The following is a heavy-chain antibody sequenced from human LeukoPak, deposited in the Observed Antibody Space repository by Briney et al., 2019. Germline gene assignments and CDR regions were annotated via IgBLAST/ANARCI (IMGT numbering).Heavy chain of an antibody. CDR2: IYYSGIT. CDR3: AREDYCGGGSCYSGYFQH. Sequence: SETLSLTCTVSGGSISSYYWSWIRQPPGKGLEWIGYIYYSGITDYNPSLRSRVTISVDPSKNQFSLKLSSVTAADTAVYYCAREDYCGGGSCYSGYFQHWGQGTLVTVSS. CDR1: GGSISSYY. J-gene: IGHJ1*01. V-gene: IGHV4-59*01. D-gene: IGHD2-15*01.